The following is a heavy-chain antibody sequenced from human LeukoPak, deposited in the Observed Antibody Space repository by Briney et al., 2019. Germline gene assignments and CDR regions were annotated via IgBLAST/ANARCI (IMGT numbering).Heavy chain of an antibody. J-gene: IGHJ6*04. CDR2: IKSKTDGGTT. V-gene: IGHV3-15*01. CDR1: GFTFSNAW. CDR3: TTDRVDWLPAIDYYYYGMDV. Sequence: GGSLRPSCAASGFTFSNAWMSWVRQAPGKGLEWVGRIKSKTDGGTTDYAAPVKGRFTISRDDSKNTLYLQMNSPKTEDTAVYYCTTDRVDWLPAIDYYYYGMDVWGKGTTVTVSS. D-gene: IGHD3-9*01.